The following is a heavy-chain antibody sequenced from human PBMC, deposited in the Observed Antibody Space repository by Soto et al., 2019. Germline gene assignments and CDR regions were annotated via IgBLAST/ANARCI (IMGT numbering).Heavy chain of an antibody. V-gene: IGHV1-8*01. CDR2: MNPDSGNT. D-gene: IGHD4-17*01. CDR3: ARRNGDYSRLDY. Sequence: QVQLVQSGAEVKKPGASVKVSCKASGYTFTSYDINWVRQATGQGLEWMGWMNPDSGNTDYAQKFRGRVTMTRDPSIRTAYMELSGLTSEDTAVYFCARRNGDYSRLDYWGLGTLVTVSS. J-gene: IGHJ4*02. CDR1: GYTFTSYD.